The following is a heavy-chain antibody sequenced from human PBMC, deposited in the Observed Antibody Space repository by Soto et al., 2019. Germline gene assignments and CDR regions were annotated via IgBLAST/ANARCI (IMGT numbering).Heavy chain of an antibody. D-gene: IGHD2-15*01. CDR3: AREGGGVAATLGTPHFDY. J-gene: IGHJ4*02. Sequence: QVQLVQSGAEEKKPGASVKVSCKAYGYTFTRYAMHWARQAPGQRLEWMGWINAGNGNTKYSQKFQGRVTITRDTSATTAYRGRRRLGSEETEGDYCAREGGGVAATLGTPHFDYCGQGTLVTGSS. CDR1: GYTFTRYA. CDR2: INAGNGNT. V-gene: IGHV1-3*05.